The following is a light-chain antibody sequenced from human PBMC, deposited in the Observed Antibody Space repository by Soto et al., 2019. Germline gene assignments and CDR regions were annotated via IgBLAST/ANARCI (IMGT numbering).Light chain of an antibody. Sequence: DIQMTQSPSTLSTSVGDRVTITCRASHNISSWLAWYQQKPGKAPKLLIYKASSLESGVPSRFSGSGAGTEFTLTISSLQPDDVATYFCHQYNSYWWTFGQGTKVDIK. CDR2: KAS. CDR3: HQYNSYWWT. CDR1: HNISSW. V-gene: IGKV1-5*03. J-gene: IGKJ1*01.